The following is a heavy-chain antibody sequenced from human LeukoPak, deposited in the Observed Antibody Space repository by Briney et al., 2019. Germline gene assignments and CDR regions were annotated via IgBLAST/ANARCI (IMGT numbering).Heavy chain of an antibody. CDR3: ARGTRTYYYYYMDV. V-gene: IGHV4-34*01. CDR2: INHSGST. J-gene: IGHJ6*03. Sequence: SETLSLTCAVYGGSFSGYYWSWIRQPPGKGLEWIGEINHSGSTNYNPSLKSRVTISVDTSKNQFSLKLSSVTAADTAVYYCARGTRTYYYYYMDVWGKGTMVTVSS. CDR1: GGSFSGYY.